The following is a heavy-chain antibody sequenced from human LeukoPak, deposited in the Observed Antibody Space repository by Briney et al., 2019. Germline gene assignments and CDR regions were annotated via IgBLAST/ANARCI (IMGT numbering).Heavy chain of an antibody. Sequence: GGSLRLSCAASGFTFSSYNMNWVRQAPGKGLEWVSSISSSDSYIYYADSVKGRFTISRDNAKNSLFLQMNSLRAEDTAVYYYARDLLGYNYYYMDVWGKGTTVTVSS. V-gene: IGHV3-21*01. D-gene: IGHD3-16*02. CDR2: ISSSDSYI. CDR3: ARDLLGYNYYYMDV. CDR1: GFTFSSYN. J-gene: IGHJ6*03.